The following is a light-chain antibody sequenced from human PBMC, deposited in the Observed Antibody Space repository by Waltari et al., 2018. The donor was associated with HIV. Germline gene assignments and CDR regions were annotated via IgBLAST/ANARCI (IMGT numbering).Light chain of an antibody. Sequence: YVLTQPPSVSVAPGKTARITCGGNNIGSESVHWYQQKPGQAPFLVIYDDTDRPSGIPERFSGSNSGNTATLTISRVEAGDEADYYCQVWHSGSDHWVFGGGTKLTV. CDR1: NIGSES. J-gene: IGLJ3*02. CDR3: QVWHSGSDHWV. V-gene: IGLV3-21*04. CDR2: DDT.